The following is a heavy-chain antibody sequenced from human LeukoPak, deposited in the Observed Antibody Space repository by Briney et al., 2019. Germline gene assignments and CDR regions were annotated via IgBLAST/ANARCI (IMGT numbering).Heavy chain of an antibody. Sequence: GGSLRLSCAASGFTFTSYGMHWVRQAPGKGLEWVAVISYDGSNKYYADSVKGRFTISRDNSKNTLYLQMNSLRAEDTAVYYCARDFRGGSGYSYYYYYYMDVWGKGTTVTISS. CDR3: ARDFRGGSGYSYYYYYYMDV. V-gene: IGHV3-30*03. CDR2: ISYDGSNK. J-gene: IGHJ6*03. D-gene: IGHD3-22*01. CDR1: GFTFTSYG.